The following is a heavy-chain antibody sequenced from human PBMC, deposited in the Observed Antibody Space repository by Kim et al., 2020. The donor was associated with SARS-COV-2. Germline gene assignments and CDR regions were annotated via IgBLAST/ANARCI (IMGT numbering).Heavy chain of an antibody. V-gene: IGHV3-48*02. D-gene: IGHD3-22*01. CDR1: GFTFSSYS. CDR3: ARGPGFTTYDSSGYYQY. J-gene: IGHJ4*02. CDR2: ISSSSSTI. Sequence: GGSLRLSCAASGFTFSSYSMNWVRQAPGKGLEWVSYISSSSSTIYYADSVKGRFTISRDNAKNSLYLQMNSLRDEDTAVYYCARGPGFTTYDSSGYYQYWGQGTLVTVSS.